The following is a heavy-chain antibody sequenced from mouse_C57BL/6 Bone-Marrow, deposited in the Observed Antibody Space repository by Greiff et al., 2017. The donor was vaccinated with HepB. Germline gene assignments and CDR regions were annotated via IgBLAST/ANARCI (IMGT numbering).Heavy chain of an antibody. CDR2: IDPSDSYI. D-gene: IGHD1-1*01. CDR3: ARRDSLLSWFAY. Sequence: QVQLQQPGAEFVKPGASVKLSCKASGYTFTSYWMQWVKQRPGQGLEWIGEIDPSDSYINYNQKFKGKATLTVDTSSSPAYMPLSSLTSEDSAVYYCARRDSLLSWFAYWGQGTLVTVSA. J-gene: IGHJ3*01. CDR1: GYTFTSYW. V-gene: IGHV1-50*01.